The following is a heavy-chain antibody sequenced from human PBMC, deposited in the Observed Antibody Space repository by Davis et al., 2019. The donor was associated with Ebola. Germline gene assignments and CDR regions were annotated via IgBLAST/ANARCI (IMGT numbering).Heavy chain of an antibody. Sequence: ASVKVSCKASGYTFTSYDINWVRQATGQGLEWMGWMNPNSGNTGYAQKFQGRVTITADESTSTAYMELSSLRSEDTAVYYCARGGGYSGYDKLDYWGQGTLVTVSS. J-gene: IGHJ4*02. D-gene: IGHD5-12*01. CDR2: MNPNSGNT. V-gene: IGHV1-8*01. CDR1: GYTFTSYD. CDR3: ARGGGYSGYDKLDY.